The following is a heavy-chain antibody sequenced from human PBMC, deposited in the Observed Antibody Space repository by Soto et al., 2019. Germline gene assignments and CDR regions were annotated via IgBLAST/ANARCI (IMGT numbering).Heavy chain of an antibody. Sequence: SETLSLTCTVSGGPISSGGHYWTWIRQHPAKGLEWIGCIYYSGTTYYNPSLKSRLIISVDTSKNQFSLKLSSVTAADTAVYYCARDSAYDWFDPWGQGTLVTVSS. CDR2: IYYSGTT. J-gene: IGHJ5*02. CDR1: GGPISSGGHY. CDR3: ARDSAYDWFDP. V-gene: IGHV4-31*03.